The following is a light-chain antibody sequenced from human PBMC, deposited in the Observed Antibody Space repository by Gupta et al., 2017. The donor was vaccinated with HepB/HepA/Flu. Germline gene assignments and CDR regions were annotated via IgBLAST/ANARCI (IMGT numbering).Light chain of an antibody. CDR2: DAS. V-gene: IGKV3-20*01. Sequence: EIVLTQSPGTLSLSPGERATLSCRASQSVSSSYLAWYQQKPGQAPRLLIYDASSRATGITDRFSGSGFGKYVTLISSRREQEDFAVYYFQQNGSSPPVTFGQGTQLEIK. CDR1: QSVSSSY. J-gene: IGKJ5*01. CDR3: QQNGSSPPVT.